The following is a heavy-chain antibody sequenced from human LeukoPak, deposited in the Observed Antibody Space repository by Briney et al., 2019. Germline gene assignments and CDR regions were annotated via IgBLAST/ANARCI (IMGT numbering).Heavy chain of an antibody. CDR1: GFTFSSYW. CDR2: INSDGSSA. Sequence: GVSLRLSCAASGFTFSSYWMHWVRQAPGKGLVWVSRINSDGSSASYADSVKGRFTSSRDNAKNSLYLQMNSLRAEDTAVYYCARGIAAAANYFDYWGQGTLVTASS. V-gene: IGHV3-74*01. J-gene: IGHJ4*02. CDR3: ARGIAAAANYFDY. D-gene: IGHD6-13*01.